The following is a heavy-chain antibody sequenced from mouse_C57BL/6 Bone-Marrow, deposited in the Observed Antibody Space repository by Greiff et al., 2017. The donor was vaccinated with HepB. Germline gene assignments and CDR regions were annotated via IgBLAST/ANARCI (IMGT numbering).Heavy chain of an antibody. D-gene: IGHD1-1*01. Sequence: QVQLQHSGPELVKPGASVKISCKASGYTFTDYYINWVKQRPGQGLEWIGWIFPGSGSTYYNEKFKGKATLTVDKSSSTAYMLLSSLTSEDSAVYFCARNDYGSSYWYFDVWGTGTTVTVSS. CDR3: ARNDYGSSYWYFDV. J-gene: IGHJ1*03. V-gene: IGHV1-75*01. CDR2: IFPGSGST. CDR1: GYTFTDYY.